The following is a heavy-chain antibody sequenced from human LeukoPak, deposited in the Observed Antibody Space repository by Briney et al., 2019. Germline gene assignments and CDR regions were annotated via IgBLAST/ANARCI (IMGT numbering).Heavy chain of an antibody. CDR3: AKASSGSSSRPIDY. V-gene: IGHV3-43*02. J-gene: IGHJ4*02. CDR2: ISGDGGSA. CDR1: GFTFHDYA. D-gene: IGHD3-10*01. Sequence: GGSLRLSCVASGFTFHDYAMSWVRQAPGKGLEWVSLISGDGGSASYAGSVKGRFTISRDNSKNSLYLQMNSLRTEDTAFYYCAKASSGSSSRPIDYWGQGTLVTVSS.